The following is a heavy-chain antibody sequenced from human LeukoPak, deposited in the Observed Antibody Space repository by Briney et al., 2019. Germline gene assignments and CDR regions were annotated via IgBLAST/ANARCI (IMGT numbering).Heavy chain of an antibody. J-gene: IGHJ3*02. V-gene: IGHV3-64*01. D-gene: IGHD3-9*01. CDR1: GFTFSSYA. CDR3: ARAGRMEYDILTGSYLYDAFDI. Sequence: GGSLRLSCAASGFTFSSYAMHWVRQAPGKGLEYVSAISSNGGSTYYANSVKGRFTISRDNSKNTLYLQMGSLRAEDMAVYYCARAGRMEYDILTGSYLYDAFDIWGQGTMVTVSS. CDR2: ISSNGGST.